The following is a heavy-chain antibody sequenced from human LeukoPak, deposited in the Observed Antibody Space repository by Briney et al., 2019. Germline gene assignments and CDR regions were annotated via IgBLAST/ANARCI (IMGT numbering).Heavy chain of an antibody. J-gene: IGHJ6*02. V-gene: IGHV1-8*01. Sequence: ASVKVSCKASGYTFTSYDINWVRQATGQGPEWMGSMNPNSGNTGYAQKFQGRVTMTRNTSISTAYMELSSLRSEDTAVYYCARGGIMNYYYYGMDVWGQGTTVTVSS. CDR3: ARGGIMNYYYYGMDV. CDR1: GYTFTSYD. CDR2: MNPNSGNT. D-gene: IGHD3-16*01.